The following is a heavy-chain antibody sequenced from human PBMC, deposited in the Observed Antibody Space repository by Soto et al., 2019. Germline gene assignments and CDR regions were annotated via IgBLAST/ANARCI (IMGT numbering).Heavy chain of an antibody. V-gene: IGHV4-31*11. Sequence: TLSLTCAVAGGSISSGGYYWSWIRQHPGKGLEWIGYIYYSGSTYYNPSLKSRVTISVGTSKNQFSLKLSSVTAADTAVYYCAREVDWFDHWGHGNLVTVSS. CDR2: IYYSGST. CDR1: GGSISSGGYY. CDR3: AREVDWFDH. J-gene: IGHJ5*02. D-gene: IGHD2-15*01.